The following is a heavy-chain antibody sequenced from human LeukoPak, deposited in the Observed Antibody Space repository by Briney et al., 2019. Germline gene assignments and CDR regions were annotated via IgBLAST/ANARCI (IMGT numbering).Heavy chain of an antibody. J-gene: IGHJ6*02. CDR2: IYYSGST. V-gene: IGHV4-39*01. CDR3: ARILKRGYSYGLLYHYYGMDV. CDR1: GGSISSSSYY. Sequence: SETLSLTCTVSGGSISSSSYYWGWIRQPPGKGLEWIGSIYYSGSTYYNPSLKSRVTISVDTSKNQFSLKLSSVTAADTAVYYCARILKRGYSYGLLYHYYGMDVWGQGTTVTVSS. D-gene: IGHD5-18*01.